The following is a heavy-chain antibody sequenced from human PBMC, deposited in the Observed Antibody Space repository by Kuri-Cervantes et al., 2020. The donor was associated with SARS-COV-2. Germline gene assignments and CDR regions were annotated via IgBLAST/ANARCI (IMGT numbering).Heavy chain of an antibody. CDR1: GFTFSSYA. CDR2: ISGSGGST. Sequence: GGSLRLSCAASGFTFSSYAMSWVRQAPGKGLEWVSAISGSGGSTYYADSVKGRFTISRDNSKNTLYLQMNSLRAEDTAVYYCAKEGYDFWSGGKRATLDYWGQGTLVTVSS. V-gene: IGHV3-23*01. CDR3: AKEGYDFWSGGKRATLDY. J-gene: IGHJ4*02. D-gene: IGHD3-3*01.